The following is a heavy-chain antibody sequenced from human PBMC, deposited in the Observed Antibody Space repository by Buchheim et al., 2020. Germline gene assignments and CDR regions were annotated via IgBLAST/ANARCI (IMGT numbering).Heavy chain of an antibody. CDR1: GFTFRTYW. J-gene: IGHJ4*02. CDR3: VREMYRRSSLYFDC. Sequence: EVQLVESGGGLVQPGGSLRLSCAASGFTFRTYWMSWVRQAPGKGLEWVANIKVDGNEKYYVDSVKGRFTISRDNGKNSLFLQMNSLRAEDTAVYYCVREMYRRSSLYFDCGGQGTL. V-gene: IGHV3-7*01. D-gene: IGHD6-6*01. CDR2: IKVDGNEK.